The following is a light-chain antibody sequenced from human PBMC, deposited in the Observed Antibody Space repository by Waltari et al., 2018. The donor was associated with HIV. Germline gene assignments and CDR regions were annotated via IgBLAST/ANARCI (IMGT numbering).Light chain of an antibody. Sequence: QPVLTQPPSASGSLGASVKLTCPLTSGHSRNPIPRHPQQPEKGPRFLMKVNSDGSHNRGAGIPDRFSGSTYGAERYLTISSLQSEDEADYYCQTWGTGIAVFGGGTKLTVL. V-gene: IGLV4-69*01. J-gene: IGLJ3*02. CDR3: QTWGTGIAV. CDR2: VNSDGSH. CDR1: SGHSRNP.